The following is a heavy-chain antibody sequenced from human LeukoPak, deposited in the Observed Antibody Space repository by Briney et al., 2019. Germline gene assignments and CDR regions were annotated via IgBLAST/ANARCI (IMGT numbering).Heavy chain of an antibody. D-gene: IGHD4-17*01. Sequence: SETLSLTCTVSGGSISNYFWSWIRQPPGKGLEWIAYIYSSGNTNYNPSLRGRVTISVDTSKNQFSLRMNSVTAADTAVYYGARHPSWPDYGGTFDYWGQGALVIVSS. CDR2: IYSSGNT. CDR3: ARHPSWPDYGGTFDY. J-gene: IGHJ4*02. V-gene: IGHV4-59*08. CDR1: GGSISNYF.